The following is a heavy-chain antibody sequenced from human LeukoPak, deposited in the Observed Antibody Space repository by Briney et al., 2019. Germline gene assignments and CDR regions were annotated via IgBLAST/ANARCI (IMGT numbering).Heavy chain of an antibody. CDR3: PVPHGSDPSLYYYYMDV. J-gene: IGHJ6*03. CDR2: ISGSGGST. CDR1: EFSVGSNY. V-gene: IGHV3-23*01. Sequence: PGGSLRLSCAASEFSVGSNYMTWVRQAPGKGLEWVSSISGSGGSTFYADSVKGRFTISRDNSKNTLYLQMNSLRAEDTAVYATPVPHGSDPSLYYYYMDVWGKGTTVTISS. D-gene: IGHD3-10*01.